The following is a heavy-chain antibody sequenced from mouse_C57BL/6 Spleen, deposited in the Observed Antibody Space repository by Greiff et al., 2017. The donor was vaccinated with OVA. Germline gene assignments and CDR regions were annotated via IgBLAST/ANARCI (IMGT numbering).Heavy chain of an antibody. Sequence: EVKLVESGEGLVKPGGSLKLSCAASGFTFSSYAMSWVRQTPEKRLEWVAYISSGGDYIYYADTVKGRFTISRDNARNTLYLQMSSLKSEDTAMYYCTRDHGAQATNYYAMDYWGQGTSVTVSS. D-gene: IGHD3-2*02. CDR1: GFTFSSYA. CDR3: TRDHGAQATNYYAMDY. J-gene: IGHJ4*01. CDR2: ISSGGDYI. V-gene: IGHV5-9-1*02.